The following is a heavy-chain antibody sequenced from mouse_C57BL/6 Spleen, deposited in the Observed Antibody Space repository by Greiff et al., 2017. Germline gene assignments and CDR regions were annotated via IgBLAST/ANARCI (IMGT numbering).Heavy chain of an antibody. CDR1: GFSFNTYA. CDR2: IRSKSNNYAT. CDR3: VRHPTVVGPYAMDY. V-gene: IGHV10-1*01. Sequence: EVQLQESGGGLVQPKGSLKLSCAASGFSFNTYAMNWVRQAPGKGLEWVARIRSKSNNYATYYADSVKDRFTISRDDSESMLYLQMNNLKTEDTAMYYCVRHPTVVGPYAMDYWGQGTSVTVSS. D-gene: IGHD1-1*01. J-gene: IGHJ4*01.